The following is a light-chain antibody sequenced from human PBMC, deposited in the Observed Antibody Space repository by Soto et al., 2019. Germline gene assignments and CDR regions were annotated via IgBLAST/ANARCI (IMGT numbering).Light chain of an antibody. Sequence: SYELTQPPSVSVAPGKTARITCGGNNIGSKSVHWYQQKPGQAPVLVIYYDSDRPSGIPERFSGSNSGNTATLTISRVEAGDEADNYCQVWDSSIDHVVFGGGTKLTVL. CDR2: YDS. J-gene: IGLJ2*01. CDR1: NIGSKS. CDR3: QVWDSSIDHVV. V-gene: IGLV3-21*04.